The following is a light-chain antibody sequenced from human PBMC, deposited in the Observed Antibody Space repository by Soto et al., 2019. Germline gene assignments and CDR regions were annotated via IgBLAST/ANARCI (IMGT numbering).Light chain of an antibody. Sequence: EIVLTQSPATLSLSPGERATLSCRASQSVSSYLAWYQQKPGQAPRPLIYDASNRATGIPARFSGSGSGTDFTLTISRLEPEDFAVYYCQQYGSSQWTFGQGTKVDIK. CDR3: QQYGSSQWT. CDR2: DAS. CDR1: QSVSSY. V-gene: IGKV3-20*01. J-gene: IGKJ1*01.